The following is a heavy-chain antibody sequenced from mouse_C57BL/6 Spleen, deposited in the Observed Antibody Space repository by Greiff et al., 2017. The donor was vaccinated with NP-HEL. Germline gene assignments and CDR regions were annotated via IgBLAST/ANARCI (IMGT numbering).Heavy chain of an antibody. CDR2: IYPGNSDT. CDR1: GYTFTSYW. CDR3: TRSEGVITTVVAHFDY. V-gene: IGHV1-5*01. D-gene: IGHD1-1*01. J-gene: IGHJ2*01. Sequence: EVQLVESGTVLARPGASVKMSCKTSGYTFTSYWMHWVKQRPGQGLEWIGAIYPGNSDTSYNQKFKGKAKLTAVTSASTAYMELSSLTNEDSAVYYCTRSEGVITTVVAHFDYWGQGTTLTVSS.